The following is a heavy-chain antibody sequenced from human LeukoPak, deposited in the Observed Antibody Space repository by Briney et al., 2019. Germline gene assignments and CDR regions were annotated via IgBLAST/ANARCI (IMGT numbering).Heavy chain of an antibody. CDR3: AKQLGYCSDGSCYFPY. CDR2: ISYDGSNK. CDR1: GFPFSSYA. Sequence: GGSLRLSCAASGFPFSSYAMHWVRQAPGKGLEWVAVISYDGSNKYYADSVQGRFTISRDNSKSTLCLQMNSLRAEDTAVYYCAKQLGYCSDGSCYFPYWGQGTLVTVSP. J-gene: IGHJ4*02. D-gene: IGHD2-15*01. V-gene: IGHV3-30-3*02.